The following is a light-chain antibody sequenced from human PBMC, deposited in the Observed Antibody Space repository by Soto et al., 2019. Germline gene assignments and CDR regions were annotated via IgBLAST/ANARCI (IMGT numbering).Light chain of an antibody. Sequence: QSLLTHPASLSGSPGQSITISCTGTSTDVGGDNYVSWYQQYPGKAPKLIIYDVSSRPSGVSDRFSGSKSGNTASLTISGLQAEDEADYYCNSYTGATTLRGVFGVGTKVTVL. CDR1: STDVGGDNY. V-gene: IGLV2-14*03. CDR2: DVS. J-gene: IGLJ1*01. CDR3: NSYTGATTLRGV.